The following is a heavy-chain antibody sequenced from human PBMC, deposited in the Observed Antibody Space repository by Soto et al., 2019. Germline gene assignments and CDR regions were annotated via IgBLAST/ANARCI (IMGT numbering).Heavy chain of an antibody. CDR1: GYTFTSYA. J-gene: IGHJ5*02. D-gene: IGHD3-22*01. Sequence: ASVKVSCKASGYTFTSYAMLWVRQAPGQRLEWMGWINAGNGNTKYSQKFQGRVTITRDTSASTAYMELSSLRSEDTAVYYCARPMRYYYDSSGQSAWFDPWGQGTLVTVSS. V-gene: IGHV1-3*01. CDR2: INAGNGNT. CDR3: ARPMRYYYDSSGQSAWFDP.